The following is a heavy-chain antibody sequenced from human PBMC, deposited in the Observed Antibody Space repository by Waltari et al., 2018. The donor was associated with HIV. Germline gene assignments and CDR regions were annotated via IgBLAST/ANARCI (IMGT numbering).Heavy chain of an antibody. V-gene: IGHV1-18*01. CDR3: AIAMVRAYGMDV. J-gene: IGHJ6*02. Sequence: QVQLVQSGAEVKKPGASVKVSCKASGYTFTSYGISWVRQAPGQGLEGMGWISAYNGNTKYAHKLQGRVTVTTDTSTSAAYMELRSLRSDDTAVYYCAIAMVRAYGMDVWGQGTTVTVSS. CDR2: ISAYNGNT. CDR1: GYTFTSYG. D-gene: IGHD3-10*01.